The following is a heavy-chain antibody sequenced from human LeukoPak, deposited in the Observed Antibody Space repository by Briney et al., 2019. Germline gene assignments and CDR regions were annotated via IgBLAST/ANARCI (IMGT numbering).Heavy chain of an antibody. CDR1: GGSISSGSYY. CDR3: ARTPTYCGGDCYYFDP. D-gene: IGHD2-21*02. V-gene: IGHV4-61*01. CDR2: IYYSGST. Sequence: PSETLSLTCSVSGGSISSGSYYWSWIWQPPGKGLEWIGYIYYSGSTNYNPSLKSRVTISVDRSKNQFSLKLSSVTAADTAMYFCARTPTYCGGDCYYFDPWGQGTLVTVSS. J-gene: IGHJ5*02.